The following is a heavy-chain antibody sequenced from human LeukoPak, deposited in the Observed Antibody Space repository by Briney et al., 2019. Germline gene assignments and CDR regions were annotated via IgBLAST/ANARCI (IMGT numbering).Heavy chain of an antibody. CDR1: GFTFSSYE. CDR2: ISSSGSTI. J-gene: IGHJ4*02. D-gene: IGHD6-13*01. Sequence: QPGGSLRLSCAASGFTFSSYEMNWVRQAPGKGLEWVSYISSSGSTIYYADSVKGRFTISRDNAKNSLYLQMNSLRAEDTAVYYCASPRRGIAAAGTFDYWGQGTLVTVSS. CDR3: ASPRRGIAAAGTFDY. V-gene: IGHV3-48*03.